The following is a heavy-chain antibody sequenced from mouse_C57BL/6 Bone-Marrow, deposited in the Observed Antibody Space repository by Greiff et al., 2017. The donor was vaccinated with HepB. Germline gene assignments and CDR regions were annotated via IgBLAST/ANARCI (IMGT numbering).Heavy chain of an antibody. V-gene: IGHV15-2*01. J-gene: IGHJ1*03. CDR1: DSEVFPIAY. CDR3: ARRGYYYGSSKDWYFDV. Sequence: QVQLQQSGSELRSPGSSVKLSCKDFDSEVFPIAYMSWVRQKPGHGFEWIGGILPSIGRTIYGEKFEDKATLDADTLSNTAYLELNSLTSEDSAIYYCARRGYYYGSSKDWYFDVWSTGTTVTVTS. D-gene: IGHD1-1*01. CDR2: ILPSIGRT.